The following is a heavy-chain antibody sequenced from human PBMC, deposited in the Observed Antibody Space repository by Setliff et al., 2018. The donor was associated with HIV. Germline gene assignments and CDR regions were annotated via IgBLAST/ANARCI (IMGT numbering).Heavy chain of an antibody. CDR2: INAGNGNT. V-gene: IGHV1-3*01. D-gene: IGHD2-8*01. CDR3: ARGRLRNYFDY. Sequence: GASVKVSCKASGYRFISYPMHWVRQAPGQRLEWMGWINAGNGNTKYSQKFQGRVSITRDTSASKAYLELSSLRPEDTAVYYCARGRLRNYFDYWGQGTLVTVSS. J-gene: IGHJ4*02. CDR1: GYRFISYP.